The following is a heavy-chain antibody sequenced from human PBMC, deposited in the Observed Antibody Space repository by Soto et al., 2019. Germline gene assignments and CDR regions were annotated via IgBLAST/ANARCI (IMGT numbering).Heavy chain of an antibody. CDR1: GGSISSGGYS. Sequence: PSETLSLTCAVSGGSISSGGYSWSWIRQPPGKGLEWIGYIYHSGSTYSNPSLKSRVTISVDTSKNQFSLKLSSVTAADTAVYYCARHRPVRSFDWSFSYYFDYWGQGSLVTVCS. D-gene: IGHD3-9*01. J-gene: IGHJ4*02. V-gene: IGHV4-30-2*03. CDR2: IYHSGST. CDR3: ARHRPVRSFDWSFSYYFDY.